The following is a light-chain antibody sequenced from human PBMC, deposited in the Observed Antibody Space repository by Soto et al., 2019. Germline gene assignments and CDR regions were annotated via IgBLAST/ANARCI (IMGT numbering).Light chain of an antibody. J-gene: IGKJ3*01. CDR1: QSINSRY. CDR2: GAS. V-gene: IGKV3-20*01. CDR3: QQFGSSPGFT. Sequence: EIVLTQSPGTLSLSPGERATLSCRASQSINSRYLAWYQQKPGQAPRLLIYGASSRATGTPDRFSGSGSGTDFTLTISRLEPEDSAVYYCQQFGSSPGFTFGPGTKVDIK.